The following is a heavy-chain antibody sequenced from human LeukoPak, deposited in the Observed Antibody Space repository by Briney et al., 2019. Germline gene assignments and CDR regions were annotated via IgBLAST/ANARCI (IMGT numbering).Heavy chain of an antibody. CDR3: ARDDVGHDAFDI. J-gene: IGHJ3*02. V-gene: IGHV3-66*01. CDR1: GFTVSSNY. Sequence: GGSLRLSCAASGFTVSSNYMSWVRQAPEKGLEWVSVIYSGGSTYYAASVKGRFTISRDNSKNTLYLQMNSLRAEDTAVYYCARDDVGHDAFDIWGQGTMVTVSS. CDR2: IYSGGST. D-gene: IGHD2-15*01.